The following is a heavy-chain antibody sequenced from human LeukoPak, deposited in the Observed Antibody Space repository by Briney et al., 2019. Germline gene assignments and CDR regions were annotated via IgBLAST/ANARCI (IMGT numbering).Heavy chain of an antibody. D-gene: IGHD3-22*01. Sequence: SETLSLTCSVSGDSIGRYYWSWIRQPPGKGLEWLGYVSHSGSTNYNPSLKSRVTISVDTSKTQFSLKLSSVTAADTAVYFCARGPTYDSSGYYFPPYWYFDLWGRGTLVTVSS. J-gene: IGHJ2*01. CDR1: GDSIGRYY. V-gene: IGHV4-59*12. CDR2: VSHSGST. CDR3: ARGPTYDSSGYYFPPYWYFDL.